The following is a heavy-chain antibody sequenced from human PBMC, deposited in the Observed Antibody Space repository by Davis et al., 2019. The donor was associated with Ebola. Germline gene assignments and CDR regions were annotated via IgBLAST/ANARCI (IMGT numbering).Heavy chain of an antibody. CDR2: IGAYNGNT. CDR3: ARDRTFDY. J-gene: IGHJ4*02. CDR1: GYNFTSYG. Sequence: ASVKVSCKASGYNFTSYGISWVRQAPGQGLEWMGWIGAYNGNTNYAQKFQGRVTITRDTSASTAYMELGSLRSEDTAVYYCARDRTFDYWGQGTLATVSS. V-gene: IGHV1-18*01.